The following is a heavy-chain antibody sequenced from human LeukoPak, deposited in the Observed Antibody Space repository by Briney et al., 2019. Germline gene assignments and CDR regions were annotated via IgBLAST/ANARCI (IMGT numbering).Heavy chain of an antibody. V-gene: IGHV4-4*07. J-gene: IGHJ4*02. CDR1: GGSISAYY. D-gene: IGHD3-22*01. Sequence: PSETLSLTCSVSGGSISAYYWSWIRQPAGKGLEWIGRIYSSGSTNYNPSLKSRVTLSVETSKNQFSLKLSFVTAADTAVYYCAREGNYYDSNGYYYWGQGTLVTVSS. CDR3: AREGNYYDSNGYYY. CDR2: IYSSGST.